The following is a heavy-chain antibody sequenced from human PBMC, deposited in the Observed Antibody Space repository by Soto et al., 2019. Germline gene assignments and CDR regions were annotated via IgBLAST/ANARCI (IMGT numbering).Heavy chain of an antibody. CDR3: ARGTDVWGSYRYTNY. V-gene: IGHV4-34*01. CDR1: GGSFSGYY. D-gene: IGHD3-16*02. J-gene: IGHJ4*02. Sequence: QVQLQQWGAGLLKPSETLSLTCAVYGGSFSGYYWSWIRQPPGKGLEWIGEINHSGSTNYNPSLKRRVTISVDTSKNQFSLKLSSVTAADTAVYYCARGTDVWGSYRYTNYWGQGTLVTVSS. CDR2: INHSGST.